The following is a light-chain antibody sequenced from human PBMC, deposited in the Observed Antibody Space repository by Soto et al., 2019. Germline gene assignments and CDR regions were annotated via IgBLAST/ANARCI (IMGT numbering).Light chain of an antibody. V-gene: IGKV1-5*03. CDR1: QSISTW. CDR2: KAS. J-gene: IGKJ4*01. Sequence: DIQMTQSPSTLSASVGDRVTITCRASQSISTWLAWYQQKPGKAPRLLIYKASNLEGGVPSRFSGSGSGTEFTITISSLQPDDFATYYCHQYNTYPLTFGGGTKVDIK. CDR3: HQYNTYPLT.